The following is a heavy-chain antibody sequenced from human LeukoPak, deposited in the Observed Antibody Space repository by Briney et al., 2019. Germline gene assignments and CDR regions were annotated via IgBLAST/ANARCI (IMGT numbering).Heavy chain of an antibody. CDR2: IIPIFGTA. D-gene: IGHD2-2*01. V-gene: IGHV1-69*06. J-gene: IGHJ6*03. CDR1: GGTFSSYA. Sequence: SVKVSCKASGGTFSSYAISWVRQAPGQGLEWMGRIIPIFGTANYAQKFQGRVTITADKSTSTAYMELSSLRSEDTAVYYCARDAAAATHYYYYMDVWGKGTTVTVSS. CDR3: ARDAAAATHYYYYMDV.